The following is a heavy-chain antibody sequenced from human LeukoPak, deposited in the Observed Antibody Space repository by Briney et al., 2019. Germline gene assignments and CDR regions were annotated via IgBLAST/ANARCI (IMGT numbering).Heavy chain of an antibody. Sequence: GGSLRLSCAASGFTFSSYAMSWIRQAPGQGLERVSAISGGGGSTFYADSVKGRFTISRDNSKNTLYLQMDSLRAEDTAVYYCAKDDAYSSSNPDYWGQGTLVTVSS. D-gene: IGHD6-13*01. V-gene: IGHV3-23*01. CDR2: ISGGGGST. J-gene: IGHJ4*02. CDR3: AKDDAYSSSNPDY. CDR1: GFTFSSYA.